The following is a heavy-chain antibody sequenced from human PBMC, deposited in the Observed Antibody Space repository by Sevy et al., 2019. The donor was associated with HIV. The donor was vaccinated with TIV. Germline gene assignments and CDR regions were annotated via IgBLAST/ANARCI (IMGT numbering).Heavy chain of an antibody. CDR3: ARASHVSGSYTNDY. CDR1: GYTFTDYY. D-gene: IGHD3-10*01. CDR2: INPNNDGT. V-gene: IGHV1-2*02. Sequence: ASVKVSCRASGYTFTDYYLHWVRQAPGRGLEWMGWINPNNDGTEYAQRFQGRVAMTRDTSISTVYMELSRLRSDDTAVYYCARASHVSGSYTNDYWGQGTLVTVSS. J-gene: IGHJ4*02.